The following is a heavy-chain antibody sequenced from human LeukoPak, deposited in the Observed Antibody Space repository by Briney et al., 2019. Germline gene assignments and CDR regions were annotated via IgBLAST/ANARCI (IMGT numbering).Heavy chain of an antibody. Sequence: PSETLSLTCSVSGGSISNNNWWSWVRQPPGKGLEWIGNIYHTGATHYNPSLKSRVAISVDKSKNQFSLKVNSVTAADTAVYYCATKPPPGWFGRGWFDPWGKGSLVTVSS. J-gene: IGHJ5*02. CDR2: IYHTGAT. D-gene: IGHD3-10*01. CDR1: GGSISNNNW. V-gene: IGHV4-4*02. CDR3: ATKPPPGWFGRGWFDP.